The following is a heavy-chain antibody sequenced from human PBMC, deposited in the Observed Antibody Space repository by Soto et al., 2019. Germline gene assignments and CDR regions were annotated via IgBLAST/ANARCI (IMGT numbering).Heavy chain of an antibody. CDR1: GYTFTNYD. Sequence: QVQLVQSGAEVKKPGASVKVSCKASGYTFTNYDISWVRQAPGQGLEWMGRIIPVLDITDYAQKFQGRITITADKSTTTVYMELKSLRSEDTAVYFCARDTAYWGQGTLVTVSS. CDR2: IIPVLDIT. CDR3: ARDTAY. D-gene: IGHD5-18*01. V-gene: IGHV1-69*09. J-gene: IGHJ4*02.